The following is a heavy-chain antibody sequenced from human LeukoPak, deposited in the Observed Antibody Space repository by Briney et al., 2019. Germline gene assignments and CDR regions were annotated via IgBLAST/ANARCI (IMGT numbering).Heavy chain of an antibody. CDR3: AKASAMIVVVSKHFDY. CDR1: VFTSSSYA. Sequence: GGSLRLSCAASVFTSSSYAMSWVRQAPGKGLEWVSAIGGSGGSTYYADSVKGRFTISRDNSKNTLYLQMNSLRAEDTAVYYCAKASAMIVVVSKHFDYWGQGTLVTVSS. CDR2: IGGSGGST. J-gene: IGHJ4*02. V-gene: IGHV3-23*01. D-gene: IGHD3-22*01.